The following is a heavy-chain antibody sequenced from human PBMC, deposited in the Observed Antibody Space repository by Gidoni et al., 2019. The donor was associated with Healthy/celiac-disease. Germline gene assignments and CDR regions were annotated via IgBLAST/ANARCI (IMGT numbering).Heavy chain of an antibody. J-gene: IGHJ4*02. CDR1: GFTFSSYW. CDR3: ARAFELAYCGGDCYSDY. V-gene: IGHV3-7*03. Sequence: EVQLVESGGGLVQPGGSLRLSCAPSGFTFSSYWMSGVRQAPGKGLGWVDNIKQDGSEKYYVDSVKGRFTISRDNAKNSLYLQMNSLRAEDTAVYYCARAFELAYCGGDCYSDYWGQGTLVTVSS. D-gene: IGHD2-21*02. CDR2: IKQDGSEK.